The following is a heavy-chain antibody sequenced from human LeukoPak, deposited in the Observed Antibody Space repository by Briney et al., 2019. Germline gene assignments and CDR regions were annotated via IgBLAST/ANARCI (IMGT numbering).Heavy chain of an antibody. CDR2: IYYSRST. CDR3: ARVEPSRSGYDYWIFDY. CDR1: GGSISSCEYY. J-gene: IGHJ4*02. V-gene: IGHV4-30-4*08. D-gene: IGHD5-12*01. Sequence: SETLSLTCTVSGGSISSCEYYWSWIRQPQGKGLEWFVYIYYSRSTYYNPSLKRRVTISLDTSKNQLSLKLSSVTAADTAVYYCARVEPSRSGYDYWIFDYWGQGTLVTVSS.